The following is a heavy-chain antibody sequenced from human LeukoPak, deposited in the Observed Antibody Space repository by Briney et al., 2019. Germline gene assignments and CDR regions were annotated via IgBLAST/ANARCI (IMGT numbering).Heavy chain of an antibody. Sequence: PGGSLRLSCAASGFTFSSYAMHWVRQAPGKGLEWVAVISYDGSNKYNGDSVKGRFTISRDNSKNTLYLQMNSLRPEDTAMYYCAKDLPEPYFDYWGGQGTLVTVSS. CDR1: GFTFSSYA. J-gene: IGHJ4*02. V-gene: IGHV3-30-3*01. CDR3: AKDLPEPYFDY. CDR2: ISYDGSNK.